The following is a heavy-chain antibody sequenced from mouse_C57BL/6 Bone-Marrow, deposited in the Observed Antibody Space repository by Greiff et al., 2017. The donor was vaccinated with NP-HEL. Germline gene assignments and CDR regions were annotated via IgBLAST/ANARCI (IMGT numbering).Heavy chain of an antibody. J-gene: IGHJ1*03. Sequence: QVQLQQPGAELVRPGSSVKLSCKASGYTFTSYWMHWVKQRPIQGLEWIGNIDPSDSETHYNQKFKDKATLTVDKSSSTAYMQLSSLTSEDSAFYYCARGGLRYWDFDVWGTGTTVTVSS. D-gene: IGHD1-1*01. CDR1: GYTFTSYW. CDR3: ARGGLRYWDFDV. V-gene: IGHV1-52*01. CDR2: IDPSDSET.